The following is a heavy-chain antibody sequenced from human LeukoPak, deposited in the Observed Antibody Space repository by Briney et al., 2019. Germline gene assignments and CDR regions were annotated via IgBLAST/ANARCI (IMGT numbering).Heavy chain of an antibody. CDR2: IYPGDSDT. J-gene: IGHJ4*02. Sequence: KPGESLKISCKGSGYSFTSYWIGWVRQMPGKGLEWMGIIYPGDSDTRYSPSFQGQVTISADKSISTAYLQWSSLKASDTAMYYCARSAGIAAAGTGIDYWGQGTLVTVPS. V-gene: IGHV5-51*03. CDR3: ARSAGIAAAGTGIDY. CDR1: GYSFTSYW. D-gene: IGHD6-13*01.